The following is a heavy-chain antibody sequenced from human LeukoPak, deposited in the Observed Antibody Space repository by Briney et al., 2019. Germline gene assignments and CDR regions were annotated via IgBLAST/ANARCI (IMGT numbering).Heavy chain of an antibody. V-gene: IGHV1-8*01. CDR2: SNPYRGNT. Sequence: ASVKLSCKASASTFTSYDINRVRQATGQGLGGRGWSNPYRGNTGYAQKFQGRVTMNRNTSISTAYMELSSLRSEDTAVYYCARGLSLWFGELLNYYYYMDVWGEG. CDR3: ARGLSLWFGELLNYYYYMDV. CDR1: ASTFTSYD. J-gene: IGHJ6*03. D-gene: IGHD3-10*01.